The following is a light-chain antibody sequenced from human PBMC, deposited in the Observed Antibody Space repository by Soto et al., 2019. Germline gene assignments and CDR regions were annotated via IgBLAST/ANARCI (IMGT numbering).Light chain of an antibody. CDR3: PSYASSTNRV. CDR2: GDN. V-gene: IGLV1-40*01. Sequence: QSVLSQPPSVSGAPGQRITISCTGSSSNIGANYDVHWYRQVPGTAPKLLMSGDNNRPSGVADRFSGSKSGTSASLAITRLQTKNEATSYCPSYASSTNRVFGPGTKLTVL. CDR1: SSNIGANYD. J-gene: IGLJ1*01.